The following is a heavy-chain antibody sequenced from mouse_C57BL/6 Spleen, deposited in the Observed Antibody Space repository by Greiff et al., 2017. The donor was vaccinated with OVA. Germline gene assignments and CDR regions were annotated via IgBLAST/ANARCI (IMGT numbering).Heavy chain of an antibody. CDR3: AREGVWLRGYFDY. J-gene: IGHJ2*01. Sequence: VQLQQPGAELVKPGASVKMSCKASGYTFTSYWITWVKQRPGQGLEWIGDIYPGSGSTNYNEKFKSKATLTVDTSSSTAYMQLSSLTSEDSAVYYCAREGVWLRGYFDYWGQGTTLTVSS. CDR1: GYTFTSYW. CDR2: IYPGSGST. D-gene: IGHD2-2*01. V-gene: IGHV1-55*01.